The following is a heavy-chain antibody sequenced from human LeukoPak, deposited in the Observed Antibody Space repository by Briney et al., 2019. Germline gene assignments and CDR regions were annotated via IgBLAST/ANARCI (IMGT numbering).Heavy chain of an antibody. V-gene: IGHV1-18*04. CDR2: ISPYNDNT. CDR1: GYTFTSYY. CDR3: ARRLDIVVSIAFDI. Sequence: GASVTVSCKASGYTFTSYYMHWVRQAPGQGLEWMGWISPYNDNTNYAQKFQGRVTMTTDTSTRTAYMELRSLRSDDTAVYYCARRLDIVVSIAFDIWGQGTMVTVSS. J-gene: IGHJ3*02. D-gene: IGHD5-12*01.